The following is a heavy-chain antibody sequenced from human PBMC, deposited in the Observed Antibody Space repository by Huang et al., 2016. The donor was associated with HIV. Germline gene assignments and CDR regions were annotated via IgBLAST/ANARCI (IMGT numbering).Heavy chain of an antibody. Sequence: QLQLQESGPGQVKPSETLSLTCTVSGDFISSTNYYWGWIRPSPGKGLEWVGGVYQSGSTTYNPSLKSRVTLSVDTSRNQFSLRLNSVTAADTAVYYCASQHIGAAATWFWGRGTQVAVSS. V-gene: IGHV4-39*01. CDR2: VYQSGST. CDR3: ASQHIGAAATWF. D-gene: IGHD6-13*01. CDR1: GDFISSTNYY. J-gene: IGHJ4*02.